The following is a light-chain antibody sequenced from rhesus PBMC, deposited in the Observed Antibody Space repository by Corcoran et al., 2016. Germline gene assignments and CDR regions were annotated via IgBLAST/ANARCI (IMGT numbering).Light chain of an antibody. V-gene: IGKV1-21*01. CDR3: QQYNSAPRT. J-gene: IGKJ1*01. CDR1: QGISSW. CDR2: KAS. Sequence: DIQMTQSPSSLSASVGDRVTITCRASQGISSWLAWSQPKPGKAPQLLIYKASNLQSGVPSRFSGSGAGTDFTLTISSLQPEDFATYYCQQYNSAPRTFGQGTKVEIK.